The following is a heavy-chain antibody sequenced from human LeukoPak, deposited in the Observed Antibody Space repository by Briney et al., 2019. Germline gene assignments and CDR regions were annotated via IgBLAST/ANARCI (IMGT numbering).Heavy chain of an antibody. CDR3: ARAAGGGSYYYYYYMDV. CDR2: IYYSGST. D-gene: IGHD1-26*01. V-gene: IGHV4-59*01. J-gene: IGHJ6*03. Sequence: SETLSLTCTVPGGSISSYYWSWIRQPPGKGLEWIGYIYYSGSTNYNPSLKSRVTISVDTSKNQFSLKLSSVTAADTAVYYCARAAGGGSYYYYYYMDVWGKGTTVTVSS. CDR1: GGSISSYY.